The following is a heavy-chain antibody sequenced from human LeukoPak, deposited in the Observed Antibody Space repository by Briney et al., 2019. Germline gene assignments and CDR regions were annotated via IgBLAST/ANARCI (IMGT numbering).Heavy chain of an antibody. CDR2: IYTGGRT. CDR1: GGSMNSGGDY. V-gene: IGHV4-61*02. CDR3: ARDFGP. D-gene: IGHD3-16*01. Sequence: SETLSLTCSVSGGSMNSGGDYWVWIRQPPGKQLEWIGIIYTGGRTNYNPSLESRVTISIDTSKNRFSLTLTSVTVADTAVYYCARDFGPWGQGTLVTVSS. J-gene: IGHJ5*02.